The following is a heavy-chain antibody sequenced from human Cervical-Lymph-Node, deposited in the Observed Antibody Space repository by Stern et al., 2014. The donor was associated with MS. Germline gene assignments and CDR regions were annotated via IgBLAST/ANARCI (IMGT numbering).Heavy chain of an antibody. CDR2: IYYSGST. Sequence: QLQLQESGPGLVKPSQTLSLTCTVSGGSISSGGYYWSWIRQHPGKGLGWIGYIYYSGSTYYNPSLKSRVTISVDTSKNQFSLKLSSVTAADTAVYYCARDRGAPGDYLPSYGMDVWGQGTTVTVSS. J-gene: IGHJ6*02. CDR3: ARDRGAPGDYLPSYGMDV. V-gene: IGHV4-31*03. CDR1: GGSISSGGYY. D-gene: IGHD4-17*01.